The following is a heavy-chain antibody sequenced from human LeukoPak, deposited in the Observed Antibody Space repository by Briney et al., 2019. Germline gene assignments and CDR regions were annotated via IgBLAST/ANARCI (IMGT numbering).Heavy chain of an antibody. Sequence: PGGSLRLSCAASGFTFSSYIMHWVRQVPGKGLVWVSRIDNDGSTTRYAVSVKGRFTISRDNAKNTLYLQMNSLRVEDAAVYYCARDSDGYNFWGQGTLVTVSS. CDR2: IDNDGSTT. CDR1: GFTFSSYI. V-gene: IGHV3-74*01. CDR3: ARDSDGYNF. J-gene: IGHJ4*02. D-gene: IGHD5-24*01.